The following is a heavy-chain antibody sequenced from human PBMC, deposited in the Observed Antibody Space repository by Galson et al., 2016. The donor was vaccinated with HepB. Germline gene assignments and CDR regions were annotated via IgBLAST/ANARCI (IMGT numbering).Heavy chain of an antibody. CDR3: ASHDYWNDNHDSFDI. CDR1: GGSISGHY. V-gene: IGHV4-59*11. J-gene: IGHJ3*02. D-gene: IGHD3/OR15-3a*01. CDR2: ISLRGSGGT. Sequence: SETLSLTCTVSGGSISGHYWSWIRQPPGKGLEWIGFISLRGSGGTSYNPSLKSRVTISGDTSKNQISLRLRPVIAADTAVYYCASHDYWNDNHDSFDIWGQGTRVTVSS.